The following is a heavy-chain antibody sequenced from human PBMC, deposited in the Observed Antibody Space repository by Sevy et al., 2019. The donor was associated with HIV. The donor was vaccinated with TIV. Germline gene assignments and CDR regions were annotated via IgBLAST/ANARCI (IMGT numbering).Heavy chain of an antibody. CDR2: IIPIFGTA. Sequence: KISCKASGGTFSSYAISWVRQAPGQGLEWMGGIIPIFGTANYAQKFQGRVTITADESTSTAYMELSSLRSEDTAVYYCARGLLLPYYYYGMDVWGQGTTVTVSS. CDR3: ARGLLLPYYYYGMDV. J-gene: IGHJ6*02. D-gene: IGHD2-15*01. V-gene: IGHV1-69*01. CDR1: GGTFSSYA.